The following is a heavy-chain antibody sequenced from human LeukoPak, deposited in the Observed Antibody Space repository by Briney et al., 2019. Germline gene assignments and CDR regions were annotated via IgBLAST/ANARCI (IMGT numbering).Heavy chain of an antibody. V-gene: IGHV4-59*01. Sequence: SETLSLTCTVSGGSISSYYWSWIRQPPGKGLEWIGYIYYSGSTYYNPSLKSRVTISVDTSKNQFSLKLSSVTAADTAVYYCARDISVSNPQYYFDYWGQGTLVTVSS. CDR3: ARDISVSNPQYYFDY. J-gene: IGHJ4*02. CDR2: IYYSGST. D-gene: IGHD3-3*02. CDR1: GGSISSYY.